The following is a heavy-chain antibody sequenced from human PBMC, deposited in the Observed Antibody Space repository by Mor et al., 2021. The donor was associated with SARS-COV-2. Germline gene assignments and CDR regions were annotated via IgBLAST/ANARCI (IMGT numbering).Heavy chain of an antibody. CDR3: TRDLRTFDY. CDR2: IISKAYGGTT. V-gene: IGHV3-49*02. Sequence: GLEWVGFIISKAYGGTTEYSASVKGRFTISRDDSKSIAYLQMNSLKNEDTAVYYCTRDLRTFDYWGQGTLVTVSS. J-gene: IGHJ4*02.